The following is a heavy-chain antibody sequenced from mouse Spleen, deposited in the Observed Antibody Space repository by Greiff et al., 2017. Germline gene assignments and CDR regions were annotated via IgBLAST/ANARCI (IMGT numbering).Heavy chain of an antibody. Sequence: QVQLKQPGAELVKPGASVKMSCKASGYTFTSYNMHWVKQTPGQGLEWIGAIYPGNGDTSYNQKFKGKAILTADKSSSTAYMELRSLTSEDSAVYYCTDDSNYDWFAYWGQGTLVTVSA. CDR2: IYPGNGDT. D-gene: IGHD2-5*01. J-gene: IGHJ3*01. CDR1: GYTFTSYN. V-gene: IGHV1-12*01. CDR3: TDDSNYDWFAY.